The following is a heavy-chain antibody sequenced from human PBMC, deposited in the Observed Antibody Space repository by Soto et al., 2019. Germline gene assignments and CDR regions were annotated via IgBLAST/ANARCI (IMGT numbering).Heavy chain of an antibody. CDR3: ARDKDYYYGMDV. J-gene: IGHJ6*02. Sequence: SETLSLTCTVSGGSVSSGSYYWSWIRQPPGKGLEWIGYIYYSGSTNYNPSLKSRVTISVDTSKNQFSLKLSSVTAADTAVYYCARDKDYYYGMDVWGQGTTVTVSS. CDR2: IYYSGST. CDR1: GGSVSSGSYY. V-gene: IGHV4-61*01.